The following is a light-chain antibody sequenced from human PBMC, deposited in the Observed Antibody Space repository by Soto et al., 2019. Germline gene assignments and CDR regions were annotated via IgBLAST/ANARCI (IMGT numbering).Light chain of an antibody. J-gene: IGLJ1*01. V-gene: IGLV2-14*01. CDR1: ISDVGGYNY. Sequence: QSVMRQPASVSGSPGQWITISCTGTISDVGGYNYVSWYQQHPGKAPKLMIYEVINRSSGVSNRFSGSKSGNTASLSISGLQAEDEADYCCSSYTTTNTYVFGPGTKVTVL. CDR3: SSYTTTNTYV. CDR2: EVI.